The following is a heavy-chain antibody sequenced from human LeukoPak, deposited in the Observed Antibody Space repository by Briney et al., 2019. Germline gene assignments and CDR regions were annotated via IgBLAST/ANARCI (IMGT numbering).Heavy chain of an antibody. Sequence: ASVKVSCKASGYTFTGYYMHWVRQAPGQGLEWMGWINPNSGGTNYAQKFQGRVTMTRDTSISTAYTELSRLRSDDTAVYYCARALVGATDWFDPWGQGTLVTVSS. V-gene: IGHV1-2*02. CDR2: INPNSGGT. J-gene: IGHJ5*02. CDR3: ARALVGATDWFDP. CDR1: GYTFTGYY. D-gene: IGHD1-26*01.